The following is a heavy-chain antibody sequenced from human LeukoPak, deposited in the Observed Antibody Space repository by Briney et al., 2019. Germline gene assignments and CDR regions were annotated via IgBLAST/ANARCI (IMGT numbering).Heavy chain of an antibody. Sequence: SVKVSCKASGGTFSSYAISWVRQAPGQGLEWMGGIIPIFGTANYAQKFQGRVTFTADESTSTAYMELSSLRSEDTAVYYCARDNHDFWSGYSPANNWFDPWGQGTLVTVSS. CDR2: IIPIFGTA. CDR1: GGTFSSYA. J-gene: IGHJ5*02. D-gene: IGHD3-3*01. CDR3: ARDNHDFWSGYSPANNWFDP. V-gene: IGHV1-69*01.